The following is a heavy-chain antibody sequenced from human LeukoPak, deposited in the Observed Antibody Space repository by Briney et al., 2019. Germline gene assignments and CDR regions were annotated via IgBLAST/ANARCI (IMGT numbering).Heavy chain of an antibody. CDR3: ARDRGSYQVCYFDQ. CDR2: ISSTSSPI. Sequence: GESLRFSCVVSGFTFSSYSMNWVRQAPGKGLEWVSYISSTSSPIYYADSVKGRFTISRDNAKNSLYLQMDSLRDEDTAVYYCARDRGSYQVCYFDQWGQGTLVTVSS. V-gene: IGHV3-48*02. D-gene: IGHD1-26*01. J-gene: IGHJ4*02. CDR1: GFTFSSYS.